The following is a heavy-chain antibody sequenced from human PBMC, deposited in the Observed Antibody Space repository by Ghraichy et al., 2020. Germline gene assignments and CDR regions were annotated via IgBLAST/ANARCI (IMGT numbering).Heavy chain of an antibody. CDR3: AKDANDYGDYGPLDY. Sequence: GGSLRLSCAASGFTFSSYGMHWVRQAPGKGLEWVAFIRYDGSNKYYADSVKGRFTISRDSSKNTLYLQMNSLRAEDTAVYYCAKDANDYGDYGPLDYWGQGTLVTVSS. J-gene: IGHJ4*02. CDR1: GFTFSSYG. D-gene: IGHD4-17*01. V-gene: IGHV3-30*02. CDR2: IRYDGSNK.